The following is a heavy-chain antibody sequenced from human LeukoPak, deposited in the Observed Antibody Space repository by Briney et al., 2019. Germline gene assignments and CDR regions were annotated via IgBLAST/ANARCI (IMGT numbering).Heavy chain of an antibody. CDR2: IYYSGST. CDR1: GGSISSYY. CDR3: ARDLGNSGYDSRFDY. Sequence: PSETLSLTCTVSGGSISSYYWSWIRQPPGKGLEWIGYIYYSGSTNYNPSLTSRVTISVDTSKNQFSLKLSSVTAADTAVYYCARDLGNSGYDSRFDYWGQGTLVTVSS. D-gene: IGHD5-12*01. J-gene: IGHJ4*02. V-gene: IGHV4-59*12.